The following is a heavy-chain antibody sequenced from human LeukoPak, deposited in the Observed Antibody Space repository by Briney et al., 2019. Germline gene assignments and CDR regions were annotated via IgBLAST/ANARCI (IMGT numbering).Heavy chain of an antibody. CDR2: IIPIFGTA. CDR3: AMPPYGYCGDDCQRHQDAFDI. CDR1: GDTFSSYA. V-gene: IGHV1-69*05. Sequence: SVKVSCKASGDTFSSYAINWVGQATGQGLEWMGGIIPIFGTANYVQKFQGRVTITTDESTSTAYMELSSLRSEDTAVYYCAMPPYGYCGDDCQRHQDAFDIWGQGTMVTVSS. J-gene: IGHJ3*02. D-gene: IGHD2-21*02.